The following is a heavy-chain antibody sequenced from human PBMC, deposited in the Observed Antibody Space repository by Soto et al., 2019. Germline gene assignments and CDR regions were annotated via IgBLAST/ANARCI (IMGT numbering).Heavy chain of an antibody. Sequence: QVQLQQWGAGLLKPSETLSLTCAVYGGSFSGYYWSWIRQPPGKGLEWIGEINHSGSTNYNPSLKSRVTISVDTSKSQFSLNLSSVTAADTAVYYCARIQSRAGMDGWGQGTTVTVSS. V-gene: IGHV4-34*01. CDR3: ARIQSRAGMDG. CDR1: GGSFSGYY. J-gene: IGHJ6*02. D-gene: IGHD2-2*01. CDR2: INHSGST.